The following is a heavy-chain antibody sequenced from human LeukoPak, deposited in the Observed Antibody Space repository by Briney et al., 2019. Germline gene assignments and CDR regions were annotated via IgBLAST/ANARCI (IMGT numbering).Heavy chain of an antibody. CDR3: ATDRLRTMVRRLLRSLEGFDP. Sequence: ASVKVSCKVSGYTLIDLPTHWVRQAPGKGLEWMGGFDPEEGETIYAQKFQGRVTMTEDTSIDTAYMELSSLRSEDTAVYYCATDRLRTMVRRLLRSLEGFDPWGQGTLVTVSS. CDR1: GYTLIDLP. J-gene: IGHJ5*02. D-gene: IGHD3-10*01. V-gene: IGHV1-24*01. CDR2: FDPEEGET.